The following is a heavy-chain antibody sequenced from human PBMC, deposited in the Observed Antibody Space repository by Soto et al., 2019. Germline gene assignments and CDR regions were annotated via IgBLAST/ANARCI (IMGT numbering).Heavy chain of an antibody. V-gene: IGHV4-39*02. CDR3: ARDVSVSGYEYYFDQ. CDR1: GGSISSSSYY. CDR2: IDYSGST. J-gene: IGHJ4*02. D-gene: IGHD5-12*01. Sequence: QLQLQESGPGLVKPSETLSLTCTVSGGSISSSSYYWGWIRQPPGKGLEWFGCIDYSGSTYYNPSLGSRVAMSVDTSKTQFSLRLTSVTAADTAVYYCARDVSVSGYEYYFDQWGQGTLVTVSS.